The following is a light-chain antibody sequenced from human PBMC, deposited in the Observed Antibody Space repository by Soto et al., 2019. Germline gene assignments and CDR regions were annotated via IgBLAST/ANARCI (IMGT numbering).Light chain of an antibody. CDR1: QDISND. Sequence: DIQMTQSPSSLSASVGDRVTITCQASQDISNDLNWYQQKPGKAPKLLIYDASNLETGVPSRFSGSGSGTDFTLTISSLQPEDIATYYCQQYANLPPFTFGPGTKVDIK. J-gene: IGKJ3*01. V-gene: IGKV1-33*01. CDR3: QQYANLPPFT. CDR2: DAS.